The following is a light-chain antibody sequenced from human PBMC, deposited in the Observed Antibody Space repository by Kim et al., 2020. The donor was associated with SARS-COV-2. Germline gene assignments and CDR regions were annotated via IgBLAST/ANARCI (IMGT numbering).Light chain of an antibody. J-gene: IGLJ2*01. V-gene: IGLV3-1*01. Sequence: TGTTASTPCTGDKLGAKYDSWYKQNQGQSLVLVIYQDTKRHSGSPERFSGSNSGNTATLTISGTQAMDEADYYWQAWDSSTVVFGGGTQLTVL. CDR2: QDT. CDR1: KLGAKY. CDR3: QAWDSSTVV.